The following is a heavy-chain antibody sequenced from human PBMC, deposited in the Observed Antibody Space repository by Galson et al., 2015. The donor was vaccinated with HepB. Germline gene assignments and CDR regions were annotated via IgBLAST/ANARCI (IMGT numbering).Heavy chain of an antibody. V-gene: IGHV3-15*01. Sequence: SLRLSCAASGFTFSNAWMSWVRQAPGKGLEWVGRIKSKTDGGTTDYAAPVKGRFTISRDDSKNTLYLQMNSLKTEDTAVYYCTTYDFWSGPTYWGQGTLVTVSS. CDR2: IKSKTDGGTT. J-gene: IGHJ4*02. CDR3: TTYDFWSGPTY. D-gene: IGHD3-3*01. CDR1: GFTFSNAW.